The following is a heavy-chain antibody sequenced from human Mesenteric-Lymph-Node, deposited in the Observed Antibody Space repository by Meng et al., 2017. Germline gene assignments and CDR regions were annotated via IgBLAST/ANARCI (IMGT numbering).Heavy chain of an antibody. CDR1: GFTFSSYA. Sequence: GESLKISCAASGFTFSSYAMHWVRQAPGKGLEWVAVISYDGSNKYYADSVKGRFTVSRDNSKNTLYLQMNSLRAEDTAVYYCARDPYGGNSGVYWGQGTLVTVSS. CDR2: ISYDGSNK. CDR3: ARDPYGGNSGVY. D-gene: IGHD4-23*01. J-gene: IGHJ4*02. V-gene: IGHV3-30*04.